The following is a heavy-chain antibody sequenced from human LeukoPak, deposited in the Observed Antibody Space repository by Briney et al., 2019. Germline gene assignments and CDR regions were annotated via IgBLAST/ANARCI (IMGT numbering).Heavy chain of an antibody. CDR3: AREADYSSGYYDAFDV. V-gene: IGHV3-23*01. CDR1: GFTFSSYW. D-gene: IGHD6-19*01. Sequence: GGSLRLSCAASGFTFSSYWMSWVRRAPGKGVEWGSMISDSGGSTYYADSVKGRFTISRDYSKNTLYLQMNSLGAEDTAVYYCAREADYSSGYYDAFDVWGQGTLATVSS. J-gene: IGHJ3*01. CDR2: ISDSGGST.